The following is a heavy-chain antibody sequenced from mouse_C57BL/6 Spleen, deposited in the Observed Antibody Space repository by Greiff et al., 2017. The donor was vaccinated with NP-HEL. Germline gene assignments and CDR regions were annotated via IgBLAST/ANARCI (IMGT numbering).Heavy chain of an antibody. J-gene: IGHJ1*03. CDR1: GYTFTSYW. Sequence: QVQLKQPGAELVRPGSSVKLSCKASGYTFTSYWMHWVKQRPIQGLEWIGNIDPSDSETHYNQKFKDKATLTVDKSSSTAYMQLSSLTSEDSAVYYCARGDYYSNYGYFDVWGTGTTVTVSS. CDR3: ARGDYYSNYGYFDV. V-gene: IGHV1-52*01. D-gene: IGHD2-5*01. CDR2: IDPSDSET.